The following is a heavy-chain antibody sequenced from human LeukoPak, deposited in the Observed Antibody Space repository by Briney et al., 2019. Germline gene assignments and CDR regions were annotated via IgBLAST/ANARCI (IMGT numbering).Heavy chain of an antibody. V-gene: IGHV3-48*04. CDR1: GFTSSGYT. Sequence: GGSLRPSCAASGFTSSGYTMNGVRQAPGKGLGWVSYISSSSSTIYYADSVKGRFTISRDNAKNSLYLQMNSLRAEDTAVYYCASSYYDSSGYSDYWGQGTLVTVSS. J-gene: IGHJ4*02. D-gene: IGHD3-22*01. CDR3: ASSYYDSSGYSDY. CDR2: ISSSSSTI.